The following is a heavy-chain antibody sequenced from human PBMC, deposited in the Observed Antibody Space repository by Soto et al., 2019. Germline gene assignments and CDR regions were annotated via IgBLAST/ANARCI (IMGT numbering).Heavy chain of an antibody. CDR2: INHSGST. CDR3: AREAARIAGIFDY. CDR1: GGSFSGYY. J-gene: IGHJ4*02. D-gene: IGHD6-6*01. V-gene: IGHV4-34*01. Sequence: SETLSLTCAVYGGSFSGYYWSWIRQPPGKGLEWIGEINHSGSTNYNPSLKSRVTISVDTSKKQFSLKLSSVTAADTAVYYCAREAARIAGIFDYRGQGTLVTVSS.